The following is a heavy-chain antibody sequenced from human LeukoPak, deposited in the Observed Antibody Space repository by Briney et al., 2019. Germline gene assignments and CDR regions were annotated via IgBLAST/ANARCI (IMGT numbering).Heavy chain of an antibody. CDR1: GGSISSYY. V-gene: IGHV4-59*08. J-gene: IGHJ4*02. CDR2: IYYSGST. D-gene: IGHD6-13*01. CDR3: ARLVYSSSWSFDY. Sequence: SETLSLTCTVSGGSISSYYWSWIRQPPGKGLEWIGYIYYSGSTNYNPSLKSRVTISVDTSKNQFSLKLSSVTAADTAVYYCARLVYSSSWSFDYWGQGTLVTVSS.